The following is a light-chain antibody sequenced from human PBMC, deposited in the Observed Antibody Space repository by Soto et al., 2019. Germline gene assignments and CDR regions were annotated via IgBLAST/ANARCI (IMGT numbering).Light chain of an antibody. CDR1: SSDVGFYKY. CDR2: EVT. V-gene: IGLV2-14*01. J-gene: IGLJ1*01. CDR3: NSFRVNRLYV. Sequence: QSALTQPASVSGSPGQSIAISCTGSSSDVGFYKYVSWYQQHPGKVPKLIIYEVTNRPSGVSNRFSGSKSGNTASLTISGLQAEDEADYYCNSFRVNRLYVFGTGTKVTV.